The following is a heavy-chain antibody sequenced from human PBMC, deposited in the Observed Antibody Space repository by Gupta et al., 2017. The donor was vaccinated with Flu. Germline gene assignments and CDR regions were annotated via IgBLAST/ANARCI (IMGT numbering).Heavy chain of an antibody. CDR2: ISSSGSTK. CDR1: GFSISVYE. D-gene: IGHD3-10*01. CDR3: ARDRGTMVRGFDY. J-gene: IGHJ4*02. V-gene: IGHV3-48*03. Sequence: EVQLVESGGGVVQPGGSLRLSCAASGFSISVYEMNWVRQAPGKGLEWISYISSSGSTKYFADSVKGRFTLSSSNAKNTLYLHMNNLRAEDTAFYYCARDRGTMVRGFDYWGQGALVTVSS.